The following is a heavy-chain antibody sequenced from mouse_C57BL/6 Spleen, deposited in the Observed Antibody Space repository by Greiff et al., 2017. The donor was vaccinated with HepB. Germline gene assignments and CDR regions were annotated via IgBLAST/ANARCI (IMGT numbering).Heavy chain of an antibody. J-gene: IGHJ4*01. Sequence: EVHLVESGGGLVKPGGSLNLSCAASGFTFSDYGMHWVRQAPEKGLEWVAYISSGSSTIYYADTVKGRFTISRDNAKNTLFLQMTSLRSEDTAMYYCARGALLLYAMDYWGQGTSVTVSS. CDR1: GFTFSDYG. D-gene: IGHD2-1*01. V-gene: IGHV5-17*01. CDR3: ARGALLLYAMDY. CDR2: ISSGSSTI.